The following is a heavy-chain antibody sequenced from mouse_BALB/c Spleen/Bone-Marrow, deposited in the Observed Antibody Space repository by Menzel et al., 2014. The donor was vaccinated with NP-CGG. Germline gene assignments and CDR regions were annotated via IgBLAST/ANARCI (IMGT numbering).Heavy chain of an antibody. CDR3: AREIINDYHWYFDV. Sequence: EVKLMESGGGLVQPGGSLRLSCATSGFTFTDYYMSWVRQPPGKALEWLGFIRNEANGYTTEYSASVKDRFTISRDNSQSILYLQMNTLRAEDSATYYCAREIINDYHWYFDVWGAGTTVTVSS. CDR1: GFTFTDYY. J-gene: IGHJ1*01. CDR2: IRNEANGYTT. V-gene: IGHV7-3*02. D-gene: IGHD2-4*01.